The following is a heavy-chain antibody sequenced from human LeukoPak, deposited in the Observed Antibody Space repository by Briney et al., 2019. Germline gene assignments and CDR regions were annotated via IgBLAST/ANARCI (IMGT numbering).Heavy chain of an antibody. CDR1: GGSISSGDYY. Sequence: TLSLTCTVSGGSISSGDYYWSWIRQPPGKGLEWIGYIYYSGSTYYNPSLKSRVTISVDTSKNQFSLKLSSVTAADTAMYYCARRLFHWYFDLWSRGTLVTVSS. CDR3: ARRLFHWYFDL. J-gene: IGHJ2*01. V-gene: IGHV4-30-4*08. CDR2: IYYSGST.